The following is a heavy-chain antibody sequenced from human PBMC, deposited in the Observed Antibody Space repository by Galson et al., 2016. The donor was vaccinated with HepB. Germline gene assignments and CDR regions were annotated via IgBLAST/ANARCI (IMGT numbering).Heavy chain of an antibody. Sequence: SVKVSCKASGYTFTGYYMHWVRQAPGQGLEWMGWINPNSGGTNYAQKFQGRVTMTGDTSISTAYMELSRLRSDDTAVYYCARCEWVTKPHDVVQHWGQGTLVTVSS. J-gene: IGHJ1*01. CDR1: GYTFTGYY. CDR3: ARCEWVTKPHDVVQH. V-gene: IGHV1-2*02. CDR2: INPNSGGT. D-gene: IGHD4-17*01.